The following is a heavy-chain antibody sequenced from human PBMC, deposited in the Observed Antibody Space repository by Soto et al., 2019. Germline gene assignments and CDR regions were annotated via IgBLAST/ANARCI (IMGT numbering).Heavy chain of an antibody. Sequence: SETLSLTCTVSGGSISSYYWIWIRQPAGKGLEWIGRIYTSGSTNYNPSLKSRVTMSVDTSKNQFSLKLSSVTAADTAVYYCARDKGRITNYYYYGMDVWGQGTTVTVSS. J-gene: IGHJ6*02. CDR1: GGSISSYY. D-gene: IGHD1-20*01. V-gene: IGHV4-4*07. CDR3: ARDKGRITNYYYYGMDV. CDR2: IYTSGST.